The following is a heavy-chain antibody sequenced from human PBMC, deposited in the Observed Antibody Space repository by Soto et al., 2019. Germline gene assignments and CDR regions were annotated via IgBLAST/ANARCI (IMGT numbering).Heavy chain of an antibody. Sequence: QVQLQQWGAGLLKPSETLSLTCAVYGGSFSGYYWSWIRQPPGKGLEWIGEINHSGSTNYNPSLKSRVTISVDTSKNQFSLKLSSVTAADTAVYYCARRSRYCSSTSCYSLVYWGQGTLVTVSS. D-gene: IGHD2-2*01. CDR2: INHSGST. CDR3: ARRSRYCSSTSCYSLVY. V-gene: IGHV4-34*01. CDR1: GGSFSGYY. J-gene: IGHJ4*02.